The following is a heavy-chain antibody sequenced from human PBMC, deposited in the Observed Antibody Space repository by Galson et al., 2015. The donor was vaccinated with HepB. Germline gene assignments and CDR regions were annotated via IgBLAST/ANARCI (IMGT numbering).Heavy chain of an antibody. V-gene: IGHV3-11*01. D-gene: IGHD3-3*01. CDR2: VSGSGKTT. CDR3: ARELVTIFRTTILHSGFDI. J-gene: IGHJ3*02. Sequence: SLRLSCAAFGFTFSDYYMNWIRQAPGKGLEWVSYVSGSGKTTSYADSVKGRFIISRDNAKRSVHLQMNSLRAEDTAVYYCARELVTIFRTTILHSGFDIWGQGTTVTVSS. CDR1: GFTFSDYY.